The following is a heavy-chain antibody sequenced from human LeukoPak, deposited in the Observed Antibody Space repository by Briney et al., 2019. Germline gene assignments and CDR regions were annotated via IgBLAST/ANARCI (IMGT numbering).Heavy chain of an antibody. V-gene: IGHV1-69*05. CDR3: ARNARGRIAARPFDY. J-gene: IGHJ4*02. CDR1: GGTFSSYA. Sequence: RASVKVSCKASGGTFSSYAISWVRQAPGQGLEWMGGIIPIFGTANYAQKFQGRVTITTDESTSTAYMELSSLRSEDTAVYYCARNARGRIAARPFDYWGQGTLVTVSS. CDR2: IIPIFGTA. D-gene: IGHD6-6*01.